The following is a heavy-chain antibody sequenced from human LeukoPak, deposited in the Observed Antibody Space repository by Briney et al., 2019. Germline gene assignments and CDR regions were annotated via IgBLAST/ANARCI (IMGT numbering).Heavy chain of an antibody. CDR2: ISYDGSNK. CDR1: GFTFSSYA. CDR3: ARGPRFLEWLFYFDY. Sequence: GGSLRLSCAASGFTFSSYAMHWVRQAPGKGLEWVAVISYDGSNKYYADSVKGRFTISRDNSKNTLYLQMNSLRAEDTAVYYCARGPRFLEWLFYFDYWGQGTLVTVSS. D-gene: IGHD3-3*01. J-gene: IGHJ4*02. V-gene: IGHV3-30*04.